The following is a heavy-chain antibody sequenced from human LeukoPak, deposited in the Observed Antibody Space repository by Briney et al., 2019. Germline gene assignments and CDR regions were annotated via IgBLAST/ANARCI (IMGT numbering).Heavy chain of an antibody. CDR2: ISGSGGST. V-gene: IGHV3-23*01. CDR1: GFTFSNYA. Sequence: GGSLRLSCAASGFTFSNYAMSWVRRAPGKGLEWVSTISGSGGSTYYADSVKGRFTISRDNSKNTLDLQMNSLRAEDTAVYYCAKDVVVDYYYDSSGYFSHWAQGTLVTVSS. J-gene: IGHJ4*02. D-gene: IGHD3-22*01. CDR3: AKDVVVDYYYDSSGYFSH.